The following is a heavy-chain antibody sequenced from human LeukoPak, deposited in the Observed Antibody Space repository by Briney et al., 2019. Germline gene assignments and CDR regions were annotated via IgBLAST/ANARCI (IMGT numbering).Heavy chain of an antibody. CDR2: INPNSGGT. V-gene: IGHV1-2*02. CDR3: ARGGAAAGPSFDY. J-gene: IGHJ4*02. Sequence: ASVKVSCKASRYTFTGYYMHWVRQAPGQGLEWMGWINPNSGGTNYAQKFQGRVTMTRDTSISTAYMELSRLRSDDTAVYYCARGGAAAGPSFDYWGQGTLVTVSS. D-gene: IGHD6-13*01. CDR1: RYTFTGYY.